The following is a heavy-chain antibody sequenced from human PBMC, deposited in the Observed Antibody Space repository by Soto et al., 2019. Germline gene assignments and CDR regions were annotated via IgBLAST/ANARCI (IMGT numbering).Heavy chain of an antibody. CDR3: ARAIDYGDYTGVHYFDY. D-gene: IGHD4-17*01. V-gene: IGHV4-59*01. CDR1: GGSISSYY. Sequence: SETLSLTCTVSGGSISSYYWSWIRQPPGKGLEWIGYIYYSGSTNYNPSLKSRVTISVDTSKNQFSLKLSSVTAADTAVYYCARAIDYGDYTGVHYFDYWGQGTLVTVSS. J-gene: IGHJ4*02. CDR2: IYYSGST.